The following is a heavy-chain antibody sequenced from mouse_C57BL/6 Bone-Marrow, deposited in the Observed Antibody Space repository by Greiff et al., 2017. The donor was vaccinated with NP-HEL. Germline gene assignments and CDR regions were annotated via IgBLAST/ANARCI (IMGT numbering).Heavy chain of an antibody. J-gene: IGHJ4*01. CDR2: ISNLAYSI. D-gene: IGHD2-3*01. V-gene: IGHV5-15*01. Sequence: EVKVVESGGGLVQPGGSLKLSCAASGFTFSDYGMAWVRQAPGKGPEWVAFISNLAYSIYYADTVTGRFTISRENAKNTLYLEMSSLRSEDTAMYYCARHPLDGYYVYAMDYWGQGTSVTVSS. CDR3: ARHPLDGYYVYAMDY. CDR1: GFTFSDYG.